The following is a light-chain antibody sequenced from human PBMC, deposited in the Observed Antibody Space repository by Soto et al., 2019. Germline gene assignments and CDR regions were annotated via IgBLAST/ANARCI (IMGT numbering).Light chain of an antibody. CDR3: QQRSNWLT. CDR2: DAS. V-gene: IGKV3D-20*02. CDR1: QSVSSSY. J-gene: IGKJ4*01. Sequence: EIVLTPSPGTLSLSPGERATLSCRASQSVSSSYLAWYQQKPGQAPRLLIYDASNRATGIPARFSGSGSGTDFTLTISSLEPEDFAVYYCQQRSNWLTFGGGTKVDIK.